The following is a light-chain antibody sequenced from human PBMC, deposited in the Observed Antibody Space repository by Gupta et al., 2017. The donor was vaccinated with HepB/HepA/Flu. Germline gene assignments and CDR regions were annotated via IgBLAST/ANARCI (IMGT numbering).Light chain of an antibody. CDR2: DVS. CDR3: LLSYNGVFV. J-gene: IGLJ1*01. Sequence: QAVVTPEPSLTVLPGGTVTPPCDSSTGAVTSGHYPYWFQQKPAQAPRTLIYDVSNKDSWTPARFSGSLLGGKAALTLSGAQPEDDADYYCLLSYNGVFVFGTGTTITV. CDR1: TGAVTSGHY. V-gene: IGLV7-46*01.